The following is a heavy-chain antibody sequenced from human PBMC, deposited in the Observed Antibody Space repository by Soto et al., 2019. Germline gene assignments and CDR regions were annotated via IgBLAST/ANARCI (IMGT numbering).Heavy chain of an antibody. CDR2: ISGSGDDT. CDR1: GSTFSNNA. D-gene: IGHD1-26*01. V-gene: IGHV3-23*01. Sequence: PGGSLRLSCAASGSTFSNNAMNWVRQAPGKGLEWVSVISGSGDDTYYTDSVKGRFTISRDNSKNTVSLQMNSLRTEDTAVYFCARVLGVTDYWGQGTLVTVSS. J-gene: IGHJ4*02. CDR3: ARVLGVTDY.